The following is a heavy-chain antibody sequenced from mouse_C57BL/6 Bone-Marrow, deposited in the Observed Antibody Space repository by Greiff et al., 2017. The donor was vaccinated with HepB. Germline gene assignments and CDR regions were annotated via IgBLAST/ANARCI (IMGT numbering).Heavy chain of an antibody. CDR3: AYYSNPFDY. V-gene: IGHV1-82*01. CDR1: GYAFSSSW. CDR2: IYPGDGDT. Sequence: VMLVESGPELVKPGASVKISCKASGYAFSSSWMNWVKQRPGKGLEWIGRIYPGDGDTNYNGKFKGKATLTADKSSSTAYMQLSSLTSEDSAVYFCAYYSNPFDYWGQGTTLTVSS. D-gene: IGHD2-5*01. J-gene: IGHJ2*01.